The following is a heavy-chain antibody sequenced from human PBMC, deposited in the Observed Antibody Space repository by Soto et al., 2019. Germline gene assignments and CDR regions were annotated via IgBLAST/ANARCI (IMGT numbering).Heavy chain of an antibody. CDR2: INHSGST. Sequence: PSETLSLTCAVYGGSFSGYYWSWIRQPPGKGLEWIGEINHSGSTNYNPSLKSRVTISVDTSKNQFSLKLSSVTAADTAVYYCARGLAAAGLFGFGPWGQGTLVTV. V-gene: IGHV4-34*01. CDR1: GGSFSGYY. CDR3: ARGLAAAGLFGFGP. J-gene: IGHJ5*02. D-gene: IGHD6-13*01.